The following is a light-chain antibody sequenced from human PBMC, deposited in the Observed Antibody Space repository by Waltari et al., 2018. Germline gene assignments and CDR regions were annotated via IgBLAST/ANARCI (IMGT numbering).Light chain of an antibody. CDR2: QDT. CDR3: QAWDSITAFYV. Sequence: SSDLTQPPSVSVSPGQTASITCSGDKLGDSFTSWYQQKPGQSPVLVIFQDTKRPSGIPERFSASSSGNTATLTISGTQAMDEADYYCQAWDSITAFYVFGTGTKLTVL. J-gene: IGLJ1*01. CDR1: KLGDSF. V-gene: IGLV3-1*01.